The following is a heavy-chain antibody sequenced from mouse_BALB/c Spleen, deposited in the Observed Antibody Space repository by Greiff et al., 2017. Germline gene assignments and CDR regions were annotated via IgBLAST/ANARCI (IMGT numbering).Heavy chain of an antibody. CDR1: GFALSRYW. CDR3: ARQTMIKGFAY. J-gene: IGHJ3*01. D-gene: IGHD2-4*01. CDR2: INPDSSTI. Sequence: EVQLVESGGGLVQPGGSLKLSCAASGFALSRYWMSWVRQAPGKGLEWIGEINPDSSTINYTPSLKDKFIISRDNAKNTLYLQMSKVRSEDTALYYCARQTMIKGFAYWGQGTLVTVSA. V-gene: IGHV4-1*02.